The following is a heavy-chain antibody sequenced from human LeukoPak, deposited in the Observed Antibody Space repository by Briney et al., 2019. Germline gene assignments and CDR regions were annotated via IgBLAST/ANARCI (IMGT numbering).Heavy chain of an antibody. CDR2: IYPGDTDP. J-gene: IGHJ5*02. Sequence: KRGESLTISCMGSGYSFTSCWIGCVRQLPGKGLGWMGIIYPGDTDPRYSPSLQGQVITSADKSISTAYLQWSNLEASGPALYYCAGLGCRRTSCYNIGWFDPWGQGTLVTVSS. CDR3: AGLGCRRTSCYNIGWFDP. D-gene: IGHD2-2*02. CDR1: GYSFTSCW. V-gene: IGHV5-51*01.